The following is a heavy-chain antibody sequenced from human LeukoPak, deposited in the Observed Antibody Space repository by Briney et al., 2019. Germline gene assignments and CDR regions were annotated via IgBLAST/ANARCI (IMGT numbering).Heavy chain of an antibody. J-gene: IGHJ4*02. CDR2: IIPIFGTA. Sequence: GSSVKVSCKASAGTFSSYAIRWVRQAPRQGLEWMGGIIPIFGTANYAQKFQGRVTITADESTSTAYMELSSLRSEDTAVYYCARDRTRQDTYYYDSSGYYYHWGQGTLVTVSS. CDR3: ARDRTRQDTYYYDSSGYYYH. D-gene: IGHD3-22*01. V-gene: IGHV1-69*01. CDR1: AGTFSSYA.